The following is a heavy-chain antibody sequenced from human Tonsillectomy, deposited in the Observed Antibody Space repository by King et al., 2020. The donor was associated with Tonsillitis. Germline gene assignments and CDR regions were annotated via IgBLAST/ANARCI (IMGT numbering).Heavy chain of an antibody. V-gene: IGHV4-61*02. CDR3: ARGGDLSTGGSLFDP. Sequence: QLQESGPGLVKPSQTLSLTCTVSGASISSGNYYWSWIRQPAGKGLEWIGRIYTSGSPNYNPSLESRVTLSTDTARNPFSLKLSSVTAADTAVYYCARGGDLSTGGSLFDPWGQGTLVTVSS. CDR2: IYTSGSP. J-gene: IGHJ5*02. CDR1: GASISSGNYY. D-gene: IGHD3-9*01.